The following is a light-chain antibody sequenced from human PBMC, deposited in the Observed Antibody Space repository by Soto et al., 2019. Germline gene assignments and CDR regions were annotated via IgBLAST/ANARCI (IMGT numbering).Light chain of an antibody. Sequence: QSALAQPPSASGSLGQSVTISCTGTSSDIGSYDYVSWYQQHPGRAPKLIIFEVNKRPSGVPDRFSGSKSGNTASLIVSGLQPDDEAEYHCTSYTGDDFTFIFGTG. CDR3: TSYTGDDFTFI. CDR2: EVN. CDR1: SSDIGSYDY. V-gene: IGLV2-8*01. J-gene: IGLJ1*01.